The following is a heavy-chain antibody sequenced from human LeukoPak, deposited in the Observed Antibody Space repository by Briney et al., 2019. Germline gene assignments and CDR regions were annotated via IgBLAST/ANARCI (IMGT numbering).Heavy chain of an antibody. CDR1: GGSFSGYY. J-gene: IGHJ5*02. CDR3: ARSMVREVILSARRANWFDP. CDR2: INHSGST. V-gene: IGHV4-34*01. Sequence: SETLSLTCAVYGGSFSGYYWSWIRQPPGKGLEWIGEINHSGSTSYNPSLKSRVTISLYTSKNQFSLKLSSVTAADTAVYYCARSMVREVILSARRANWFDPWGQGTLVTVSS. D-gene: IGHD3-10*01.